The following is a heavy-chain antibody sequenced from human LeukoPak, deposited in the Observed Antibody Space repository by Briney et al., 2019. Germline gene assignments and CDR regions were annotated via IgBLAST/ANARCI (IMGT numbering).Heavy chain of an antibody. CDR3: ARESERNDGWFDP. V-gene: IGHV1-8*01. Sequence: ASVKVSCKASGYTFRIHDINWVRQAPGQGLELMGWVSPKTGRTGYAQKFQGRVYMTTNASLSTAYMELSSLRSDDTAVYFCARESERNDGWFDPWGQGTLVTVSS. D-gene: IGHD1-1*01. J-gene: IGHJ5*02. CDR2: VSPKTGRT. CDR1: GYTFRIHD.